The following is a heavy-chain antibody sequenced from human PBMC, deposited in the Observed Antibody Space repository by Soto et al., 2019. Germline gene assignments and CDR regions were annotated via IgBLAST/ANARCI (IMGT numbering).Heavy chain of an antibody. J-gene: IGHJ4*02. CDR3: ARGKGLTVSSTNY. CDR2: IIGDGSTT. CDR1: GFTFNNYA. D-gene: IGHD2-2*01. Sequence: GGSLRLSCAASGFTFNNYAMNWVRQAPGKGLEWVSGIIGDGSTTYYADSVKGRFTISRDNSKNTLFLQMNSLRAEDTAVYYCARGKGLTVSSTNYWGQGALVTSPQ. V-gene: IGHV3-23*01.